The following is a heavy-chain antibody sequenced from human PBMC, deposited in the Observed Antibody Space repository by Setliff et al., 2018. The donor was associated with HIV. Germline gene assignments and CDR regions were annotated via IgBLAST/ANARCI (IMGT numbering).Heavy chain of an antibody. CDR2: ISGGGRVL. V-gene: IGHV3-11*04. D-gene: IGHD4-17*01. Sequence: GESLKISCVASGFTFINYAMSWVRQAPGKGLEWVSHISGGGRVLKYADSVRGRFTISRDNADNSVSLQMNNLRAEDTAVYYCARDPGGESWLDVWGQGVLVTVS. CDR3: ARDPGGESWLDV. CDR1: GFTFINYA. J-gene: IGHJ5*02.